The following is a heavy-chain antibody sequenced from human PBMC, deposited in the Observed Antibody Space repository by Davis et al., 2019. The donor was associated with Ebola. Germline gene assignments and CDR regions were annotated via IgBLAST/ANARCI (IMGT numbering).Heavy chain of an antibody. V-gene: IGHV3-23*01. J-gene: IGHJ3*02. CDR3: AKDTSNIWFDI. CDR1: GFIFRSYV. D-gene: IGHD1-26*01. CDR2: LGTSADT. Sequence: GESLKISCAASGFIFRSYVMSWVRQAPGKGLEWVSTLGTSADTYYADSVKGRFTISGDNSKNTLYLQMNGLRVEDTAIYYCAKDTSNIWFDIWGQGTMVTVSS.